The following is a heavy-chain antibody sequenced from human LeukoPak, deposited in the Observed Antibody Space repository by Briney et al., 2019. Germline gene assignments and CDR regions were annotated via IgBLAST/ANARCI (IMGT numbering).Heavy chain of an antibody. D-gene: IGHD3-22*01. CDR1: GFTFSSDA. CDR3: AKGYYFDSSGYYRSWFDP. J-gene: IGHJ5*02. V-gene: IGHV3-23*01. CDR2: ISVSSTT. Sequence: PGGSLRLSCAAAGFTFSSDAPSWVRQLPGEGLDWVSSISVSSTTYYLDSVKGRFTISRDNAKNTLYLQMNSLRAEDTAVYYCAKGYYFDSSGYYRSWFDPWGQGTLVTVSS.